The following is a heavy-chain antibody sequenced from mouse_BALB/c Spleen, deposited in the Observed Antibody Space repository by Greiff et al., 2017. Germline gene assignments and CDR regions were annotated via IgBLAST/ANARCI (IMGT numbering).Heavy chain of an antibody. V-gene: IGHV5-17*02. J-gene: IGHJ4*01. Sequence: EVKLMESGGGLVQPGGSRKLSCAASGFTFSSFGMHWVRQAPEKGLEWVAYISSGSSTIYYADTVKGRFTISRDNPKNTLFLQMTSLRSEDTAMYYCARGGKRAMDYWGQGTSVTVSS. D-gene: IGHD2-1*01. CDR3: ARGGKRAMDY. CDR2: ISSGSSTI. CDR1: GFTFSSFG.